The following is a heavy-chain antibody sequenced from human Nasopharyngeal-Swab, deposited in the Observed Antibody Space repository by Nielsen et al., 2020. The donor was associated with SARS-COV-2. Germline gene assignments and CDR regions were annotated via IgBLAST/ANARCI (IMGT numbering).Heavy chain of an antibody. Sequence: GGSLRLSCAASGFTFSSYAMSWVRQAPGKGLEWVSAISDSGGTTYYADSVKGRFTISRDNSKNTLYLQMNSLRAEDTAIYYCATMVDMAASISSWGQGTLVTVSS. V-gene: IGHV3-23*01. D-gene: IGHD5-12*01. CDR3: ATMVDMAASISS. J-gene: IGHJ5*02. CDR1: GFTFSSYA. CDR2: ISDSGGTT.